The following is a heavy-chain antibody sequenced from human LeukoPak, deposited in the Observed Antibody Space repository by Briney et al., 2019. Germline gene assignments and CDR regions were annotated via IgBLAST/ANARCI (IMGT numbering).Heavy chain of an antibody. CDR1: SGSISSYY. Sequence: SESLSLTCIVSSGSISSYYWSWIRQPPGQGLEWIGYIYYSGSTNYHPSLMSRVTISVDTSKHQFSLKLSSVTAADTAVYYCARAPSSGWSPTFDYWGQGTLVTVSS. CDR3: ARAPSSGWSPTFDY. J-gene: IGHJ4*02. CDR2: IYYSGST. V-gene: IGHV4-59*01. D-gene: IGHD6-19*01.